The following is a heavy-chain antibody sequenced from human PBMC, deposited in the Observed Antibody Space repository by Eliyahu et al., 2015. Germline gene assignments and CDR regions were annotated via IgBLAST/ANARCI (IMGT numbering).Heavy chain of an antibody. D-gene: IGHD2-2*02. Sequence: QITLKESGPALVKPTETLTLTCTFSGFSLSSPGVAVGWIRQPPRKAPGWLGSINWKGDKRYSPSLRNRLSITKDISKSQVALTMSNMDPVDTGTYYCAHRRAYTTSSLDFWGQGTPVTVSS. CDR2: INWKGDK. CDR3: AHRRAYTTSSLDF. V-gene: IGHV2-5*01. CDR1: GFSLSSPGVA. J-gene: IGHJ4*02.